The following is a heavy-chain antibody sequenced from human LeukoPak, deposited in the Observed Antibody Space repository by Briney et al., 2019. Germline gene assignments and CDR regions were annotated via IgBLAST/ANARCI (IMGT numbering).Heavy chain of an antibody. CDR1: GGSISSGSYY. Sequence: SETVSLTCTVSGGSISSGSYYWSWIRQPAGQGLEYIGRMYTSGSTNYNPSLKSRVTISVDTSKNQFSLKLSSVTAADTAVYYCARVYYSNSYDYWYFDLWGRGTLVTVSS. J-gene: IGHJ2*01. V-gene: IGHV4-61*02. CDR3: ARVYYSNSYDYWYFDL. D-gene: IGHD6-13*01. CDR2: MYTSGST.